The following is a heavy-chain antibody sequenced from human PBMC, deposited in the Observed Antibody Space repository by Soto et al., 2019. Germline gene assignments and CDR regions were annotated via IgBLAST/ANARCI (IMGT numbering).Heavy chain of an antibody. V-gene: IGHV3-9*01. J-gene: IGHJ2*01. CDR2: ISWNSGSI. CDR1: GFTFDDYA. D-gene: IGHD4-17*01. CDR3: AKDYGDNYWYFDL. Sequence: DVQLVESGGGLVQPGRSLRLSCAASGFTFDDYAMHWVRQAPGKGLEWVSGISWNSGSIGYADSVKGRFTISRDNAKNSLYLQMNSLRAEDTDLYYCAKDYGDNYWYFDLWGRGTLVTVSS.